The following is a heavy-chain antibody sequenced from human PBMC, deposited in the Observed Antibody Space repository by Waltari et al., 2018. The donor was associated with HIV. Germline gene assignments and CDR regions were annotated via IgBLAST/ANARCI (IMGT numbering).Heavy chain of an antibody. V-gene: IGHV4-34*01. CDR3: ARLYYYDSSGYSDAFDI. Sequence: QVQLQQWGAGLLKPSETLSLTCAVYGGSFSGYYWSWIRQPPGKGLEWIGEINHSGSTNYNPSLKSRVTISVGTSKNQFSLKLSSVTAADTAVYYCARLYYYDSSGYSDAFDIWGQGTMVTVSS. CDR1: GGSFSGYY. D-gene: IGHD3-22*01. J-gene: IGHJ3*02. CDR2: INHSGST.